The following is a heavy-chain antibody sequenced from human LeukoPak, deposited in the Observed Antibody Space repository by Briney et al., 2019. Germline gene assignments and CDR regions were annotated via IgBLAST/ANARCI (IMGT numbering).Heavy chain of an antibody. D-gene: IGHD6-25*01. J-gene: IGHJ4*02. CDR2: IYYSGTT. CDR1: GGSISSSSYY. Sequence: PSETLSLTCTVSGGSISSSSYYWGWIRQPPGKGLEWIGSIYYSGTTYYNSALKSRVTISRDTSKNQFSLKLTSVTTADTAVYYCARAGGVKTAALDLDYWGQGTLVTVSS. CDR3: ARAGGVKTAALDLDY. V-gene: IGHV4-39*07.